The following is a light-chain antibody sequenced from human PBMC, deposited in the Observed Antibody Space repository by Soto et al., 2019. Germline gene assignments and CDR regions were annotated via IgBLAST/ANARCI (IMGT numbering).Light chain of an antibody. V-gene: IGKV1-39*01. Sequence: DIQITQSPSSLSSSVRERFTITCRASQSISSYLNWYQQKPGKAPKLLIYAASSLQSGVPSRFSGSGSGTDFTLTISSLQPEDFATYYCQQSYSTPITFGQGTRLEIK. CDR1: QSISSY. CDR3: QQSYSTPIT. CDR2: AAS. J-gene: IGKJ5*01.